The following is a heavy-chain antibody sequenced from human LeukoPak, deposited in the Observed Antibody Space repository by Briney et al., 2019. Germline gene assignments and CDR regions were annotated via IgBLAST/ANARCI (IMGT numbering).Heavy chain of an antibody. Sequence: GGSLRLSCEASGFTFRNCGVHWVRQAPGKGLEWVAVISYDGGHQYSADSVKGRFTLSRDNSKNTVYLQLNSLRAEDTAVYYCAKDRRMMSAYYGMDVWGQGTPVTVSS. CDR2: ISYDGGHQ. CDR3: AKDRRMMSAYYGMDV. CDR1: GFTFRNCG. D-gene: IGHD3-16*01. V-gene: IGHV3-30*18. J-gene: IGHJ6*02.